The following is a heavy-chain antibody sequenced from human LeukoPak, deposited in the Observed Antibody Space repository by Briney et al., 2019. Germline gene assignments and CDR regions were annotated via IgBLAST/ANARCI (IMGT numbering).Heavy chain of an antibody. D-gene: IGHD3-10*01. Sequence: GSLRLSCAAPGFTFSSYWMSWVRQAPGKGLEWVANIKHDGSEKNYVDSVKGRFIISRDNAKNSLYLQMNSLRAEDTAVYYCASYHASGTYRFDYWGQGTLVTVSS. CDR1: GFTFSSYW. V-gene: IGHV3-7*01. J-gene: IGHJ4*02. CDR3: ASYHASGTYRFDY. CDR2: IKHDGSEK.